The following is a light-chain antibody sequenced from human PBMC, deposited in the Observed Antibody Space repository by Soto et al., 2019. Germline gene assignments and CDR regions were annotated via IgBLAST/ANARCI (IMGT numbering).Light chain of an antibody. CDR1: QSISSY. V-gene: IGKV1-39*01. Sequence: DIPMTQSPSSLSASVGDRVTITCRASQSISSYLNWYQQKPGKAPKLLIYAASSLQSGVPSRFSGSGSGTDFTLTISSLQPEDFATYYCQQSYTGGVTFGPGTKVDIK. J-gene: IGKJ3*01. CDR2: AAS. CDR3: QQSYTGGVT.